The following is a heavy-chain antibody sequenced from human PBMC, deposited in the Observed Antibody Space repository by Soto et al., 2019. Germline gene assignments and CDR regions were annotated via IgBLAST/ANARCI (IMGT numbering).Heavy chain of an antibody. J-gene: IGHJ6*03. Sequence: GGSLRLSCAASGFTFSDYYMSWIRQAPGKGLEWVSYISSSGSTIYYADSVKGRFTISRDNAKNSLYLQMNSLRAEDTAVYYCARDRITSSLYYYYYYMDVWGKGTTVTVSS. CDR2: ISSSGSTI. CDR3: ARDRITSSLYYYYYYMDV. V-gene: IGHV3-11*01. D-gene: IGHD3-3*01. CDR1: GFTFSDYY.